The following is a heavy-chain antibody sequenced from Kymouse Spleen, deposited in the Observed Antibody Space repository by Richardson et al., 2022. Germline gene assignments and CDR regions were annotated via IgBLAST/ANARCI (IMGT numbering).Heavy chain of an antibody. J-gene: IGHJ6*02. V-gene: IGHV3-20*d01. Sequence: EVQLVESGGGVVRPGGSLRLSCAASGFTFDDYGMSWVRQAPGKGLEWVSGINWNGGSTGYADSVKGRFTISRDNAKNSLYLQMNSLRAEDTALYYCAREGYYYGSGTYYYYGMDVWGQGTTVTVSS. D-gene: IGHD3-10*01. CDR3: AREGYYYGSGTYYYYGMDV. CDR1: GFTFDDYG. CDR2: INWNGGST.